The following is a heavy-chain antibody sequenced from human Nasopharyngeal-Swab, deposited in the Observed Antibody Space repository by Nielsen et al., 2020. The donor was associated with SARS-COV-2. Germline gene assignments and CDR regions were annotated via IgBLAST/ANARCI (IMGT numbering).Heavy chain of an antibody. CDR1: GGSISSGGYS. J-gene: IGHJ6*03. D-gene: IGHD3-10*01. V-gene: IGHV4-30-2*01. CDR2: IYHRGNT. Sequence: LRLSCTVSGGSISSGGYSWSWIRQPPGKGLEWIGYIYHRGNTYYNPSRKSQVTISVARSKNQFPLKLSSVTAADTAVYYCARGGSGSGSYRYYYYYYMDVWGKGTTVTVSS. CDR3: ARGGSGSGSYRYYYYYYMDV.